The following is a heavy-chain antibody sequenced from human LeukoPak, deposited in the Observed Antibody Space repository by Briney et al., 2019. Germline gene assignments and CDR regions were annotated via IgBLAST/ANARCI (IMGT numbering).Heavy chain of an antibody. CDR3: ARCYFELLYYYYMVV. CDR1: GYTFTGYY. J-gene: IGHJ6*03. D-gene: IGHD1-26*01. Sequence: ASVKVSCKASGYTFTGYYMHWVRQAPGQGLEWMGWINPNSGGTNYAQKFQGRVTMTRDTSISTAYMELSRLRSDDTAVYYCARCYFELLYYYYMVVWGKGTTVTVSS. V-gene: IGHV1-2*02. CDR2: INPNSGGT.